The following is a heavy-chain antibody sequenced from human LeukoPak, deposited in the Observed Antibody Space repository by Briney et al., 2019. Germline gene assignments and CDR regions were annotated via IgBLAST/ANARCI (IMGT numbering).Heavy chain of an antibody. D-gene: IGHD5-18*01. Sequence: ASVKVSCKASGYTFTGYYMHWVRQAPGQGLEWMGRINPNSGGTNYAQKSQGRVTMTRDTSTSTAYMELSRLRSDDTAVYYCARGGYSYGYLNYFDYWGQGTLVTVSS. V-gene: IGHV1-2*06. CDR3: ARGGYSYGYLNYFDY. CDR2: INPNSGGT. J-gene: IGHJ4*02. CDR1: GYTFTGYY.